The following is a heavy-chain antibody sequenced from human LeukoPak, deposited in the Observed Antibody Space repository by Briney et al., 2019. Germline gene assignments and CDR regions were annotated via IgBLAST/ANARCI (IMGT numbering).Heavy chain of an antibody. D-gene: IGHD6-19*01. Sequence: QAGGSLRLSCAASGFTFSSYGMHWVRQAPGKGLEWVAVISYDGSNKYYADSVKGRFTISRDNSKNTLYLQMNSLRAEDTAVYYCAKDLHLYSSGYYTDYYYYYGMDVWGQGTTVTVSS. J-gene: IGHJ6*02. CDR1: GFTFSSYG. CDR3: AKDLHLYSSGYYTDYYYYYGMDV. V-gene: IGHV3-30*18. CDR2: ISYDGSNK.